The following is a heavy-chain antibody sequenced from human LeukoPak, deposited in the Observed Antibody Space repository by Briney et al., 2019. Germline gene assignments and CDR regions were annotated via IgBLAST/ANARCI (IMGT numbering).Heavy chain of an antibody. CDR2: IKQDGSEK. CDR1: GFTFSSYW. J-gene: IGHJ4*02. CDR3: ARDAYKLFDY. D-gene: IGHD5-24*01. Sequence: GGSLILSCAASGFTFSSYWMSWLRHAPGKGLEWVANIKQDGSEKYYVDSVRGRFTISRDNGKNSLYLQMNSLRAEDTAVYYCARDAYKLFDYWGQGTLVTVFS. V-gene: IGHV3-7*04.